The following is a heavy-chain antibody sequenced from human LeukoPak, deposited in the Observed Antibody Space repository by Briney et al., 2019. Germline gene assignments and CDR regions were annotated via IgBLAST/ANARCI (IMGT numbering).Heavy chain of an antibody. Sequence: PSETLSLTCSVSGGSISSYYWSWIRQPPGKGLEWIGYIYYSGSTNYNPSLKSRVTISVDTSKNQFSLKLSSVTAADTAVYYCARGRKFNDYWGQGTLVTVSS. CDR2: IYYSGST. CDR1: GGSISSYY. J-gene: IGHJ4*02. V-gene: IGHV4-59*12. CDR3: ARGRKFNDY.